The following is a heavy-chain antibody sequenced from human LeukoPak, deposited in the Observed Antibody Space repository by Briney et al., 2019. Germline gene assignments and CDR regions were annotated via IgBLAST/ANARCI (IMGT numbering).Heavy chain of an antibody. CDR1: GGSFSTYY. D-gene: IGHD6-13*01. V-gene: IGHV4-34*01. CDR3: ARQQQLGAFDI. Sequence: SETLSLTCGVSGGSFSTYYWSWIRQPPGKGLEWIGEINHSGSTNYNPSLKSRVTMSVDTSKSQFSLKLSSVTAADTAVYYCARQQQLGAFDIWGQGTMVTVSS. CDR2: INHSGST. J-gene: IGHJ3*02.